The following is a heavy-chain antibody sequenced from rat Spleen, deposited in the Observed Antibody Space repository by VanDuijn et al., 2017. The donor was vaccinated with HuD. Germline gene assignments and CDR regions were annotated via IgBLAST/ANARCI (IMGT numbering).Heavy chain of an antibody. Sequence: EVQLVESGGGLVQPGRSLKLSCVASGFTFKNYWMTWIRQAPGKGLEWVASITNTGDSAYYPDSVQGRFTVSRDHAKSTLYLQMNSLRSEDTATYYCTREGVYYGSSSGFDYWGQGVMVTVSS. J-gene: IGHJ2*01. CDR2: ITNTGDSA. D-gene: IGHD1-7*01. V-gene: IGHV5-31*01. CDR1: GFTFKNYW. CDR3: TREGVYYGSSSGFDY.